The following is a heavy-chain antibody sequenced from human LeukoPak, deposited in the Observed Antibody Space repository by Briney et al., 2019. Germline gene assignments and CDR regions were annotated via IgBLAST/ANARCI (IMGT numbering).Heavy chain of an antibody. J-gene: IGHJ4*02. CDR3: AGGSTEYCSGGSCYLREYYFDY. D-gene: IGHD2-15*01. V-gene: IGHV1-69*05. CDR1: GGTFSSYA. CDR2: IIPIFGTA. Sequence: GASVKVSCKASGGTFSSYAISWVRQAPGQGLEWMGRIIPIFGTANYAQKFQGRVTITTDESTSTAYMELSSLRSEDTAVYYCAGGSTEYCSGGSCYLREYYFDYWGQGTLVTVSS.